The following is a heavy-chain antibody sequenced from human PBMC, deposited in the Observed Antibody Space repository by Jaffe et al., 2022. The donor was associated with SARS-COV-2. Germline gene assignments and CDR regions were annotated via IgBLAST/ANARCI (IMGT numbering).Heavy chain of an antibody. J-gene: IGHJ5*02. CDR3: ARGAGWERSRSNWFDP. CDR2: IYYSGST. CDR1: GGSISSYY. V-gene: IGHV4-59*01. Sequence: QVQLQESGPGLVKPSETLSLTCTVSGGSISSYYWSWIRQPPGKGLEWIGYIYYSGSTNYNPSLKSRVTISVDTSKNQFSLKLSSVTAADTAVYYCARGAGWERSRSNWFDPWGQGTLVTVSS. D-gene: IGHD3-16*01.